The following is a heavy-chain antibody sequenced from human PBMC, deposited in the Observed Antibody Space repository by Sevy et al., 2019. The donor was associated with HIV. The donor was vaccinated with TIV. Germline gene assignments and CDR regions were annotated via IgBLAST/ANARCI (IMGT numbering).Heavy chain of an antibody. V-gene: IGHV3-48*01. CDR2: ISSSSSTI. CDR3: ARGPLDFTIFGVVIIPTWFDY. D-gene: IGHD3-3*01. J-gene: IGHJ4*02. CDR1: GFTFSSYS. Sequence: GGSLRLSCAASGFTFSSYSMNWVRQAPGKGLEWVSYISSSSSTICYADSVKGRFTISRDNAKNSLYLQMNSLRAEDTAVYYCARGPLDFTIFGVVIIPTWFDYWGQGTLVTVSS.